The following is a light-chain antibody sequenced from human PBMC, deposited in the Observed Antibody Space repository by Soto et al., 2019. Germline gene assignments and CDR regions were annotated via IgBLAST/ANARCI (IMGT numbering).Light chain of an antibody. J-gene: IGKJ1*01. Sequence: EIVLTQSPATLSLSPGERATLSCRASQSVGSYLAWFQQRPGQAPRLVIHDASKRATGIPARFSGSGSGTDFSLTISGLEPEDFASYYCQQRLTGPWTFGQGTRVEI. CDR3: QQRLTGPWT. CDR2: DAS. CDR1: QSVGSY. V-gene: IGKV3-11*01.